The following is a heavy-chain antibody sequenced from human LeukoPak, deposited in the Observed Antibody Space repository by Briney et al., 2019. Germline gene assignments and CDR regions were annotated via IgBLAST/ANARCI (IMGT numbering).Heavy chain of an antibody. CDR2: IYYSGST. CDR1: GGSISSYY. D-gene: IGHD3-9*01. CDR3: ARGGPPKGRYFALVPPFDY. J-gene: IGHJ4*02. V-gene: IGHV4-59*01. Sequence: SESLSLTCTVSGGSISSYYWSWIRQPPGKGLEWIGYIYYSGSTNYNPSLKSRVTISVDTSKNQFSLKLSSVTAADTAVYYCARGGPPKGRYFALVPPFDYWGQGTLVTVSS.